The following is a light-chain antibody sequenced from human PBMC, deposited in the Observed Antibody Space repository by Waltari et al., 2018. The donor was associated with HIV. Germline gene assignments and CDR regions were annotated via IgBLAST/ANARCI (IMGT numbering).Light chain of an antibody. CDR1: SSDVGTYNF. Sequence: QSALTQPRSVSGSPGQSVTISCTGTSSDVGTYNFVSWYHHHPGKAPKLMIYDVSKRHSGFPVPSSGFTAGNTACRTISGLQAEDEADFYCCSYAGDYTSIFGGGTKLTVL. J-gene: IGLJ2*01. CDR2: DVS. V-gene: IGLV2-11*01. CDR3: CSYAGDYTSI.